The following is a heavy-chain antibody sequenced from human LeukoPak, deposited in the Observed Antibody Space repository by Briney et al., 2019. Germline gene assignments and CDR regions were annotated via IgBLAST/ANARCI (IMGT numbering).Heavy chain of an antibody. CDR2: IFTSGIT. CDR1: GGSISLHY. V-gene: IGHV4-4*07. J-gene: IGHJ6*03. Sequence: SSETLSLTCTVSGGSISLHYWNWIRQPAGKGLEWIGRIFTSGITNYNPSLKSRVTMSVDTSKSQFSLALSSVTAADTAVYYCAREISGSYYNPLGYMDVWGRGTTVTVAS. CDR3: AREISGSYYNPLGYMDV. D-gene: IGHD3-10*01.